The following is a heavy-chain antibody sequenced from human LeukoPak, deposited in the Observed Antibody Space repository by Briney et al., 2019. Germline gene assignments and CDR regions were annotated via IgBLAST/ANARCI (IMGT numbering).Heavy chain of an antibody. CDR1: GFTFSSYS. CDR2: ISSSSSYI. V-gene: IGHV3-21*01. Sequence: PGGSLRLSCAASGFTFSSYSMNWVRQAPGKGLEWVSSISSSSSYIYYADSVKGRFTISRDNSKNTLYLQMNSLRAEDTAVYYCARALLQWLFPYWGQGTLVTVSS. CDR3: ARALLQWLFPY. J-gene: IGHJ4*02. D-gene: IGHD6-19*01.